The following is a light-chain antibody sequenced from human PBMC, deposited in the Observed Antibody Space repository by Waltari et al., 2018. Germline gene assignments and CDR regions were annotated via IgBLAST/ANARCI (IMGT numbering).Light chain of an antibody. Sequence: QSALTQPPSASGSPGQSVPISCPGPSSSVGGYNYVSWYQHHPGKAPKLIIYEVTKRPSGVPDRFSGSKSGNTASLTVSGLQAEDESDYYCSSYGGSNNFYVFGTGTKVSVL. V-gene: IGLV2-8*01. J-gene: IGLJ1*01. CDR1: SSSVGGYNY. CDR2: EVT. CDR3: SSYGGSNNFYV.